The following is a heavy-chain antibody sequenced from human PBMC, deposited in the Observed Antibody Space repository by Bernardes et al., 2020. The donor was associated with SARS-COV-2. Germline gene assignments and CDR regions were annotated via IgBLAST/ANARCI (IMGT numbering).Heavy chain of an antibody. Sequence: GGSLRLSCAASGFTFSSYGMHWVRQAPGKGLEWVAVIAFDGTNEYYADSVKGRFTISRDNSKNTLYLQMNSLRAEDTAVYYCAKERHVVEGAFDIWGRGTMVTVSS. CDR3: AKERHVVEGAFDI. CDR2: IAFDGTNE. D-gene: IGHD2-15*01. J-gene: IGHJ3*02. V-gene: IGHV3-30*18. CDR1: GFTFSSYG.